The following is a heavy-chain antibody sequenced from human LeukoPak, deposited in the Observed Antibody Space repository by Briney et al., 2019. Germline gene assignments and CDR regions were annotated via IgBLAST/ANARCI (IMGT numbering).Heavy chain of an antibody. V-gene: IGHV4-61*05. J-gene: IGHJ4*02. D-gene: IGHD3-22*01. Sequence: SETLSLTCTVSGGSISSSSYYWGWIRQPPGKGLEWIGHIYTSGSTNYNPSLKSRVTMSVDTSKNQFSLKLSSVTAADTAVYYCAAEISYYYDSSGYSDYWGQGTLVTVSS. CDR1: GGSISSSSYY. CDR2: IYTSGST. CDR3: AAEISYYYDSSGYSDY.